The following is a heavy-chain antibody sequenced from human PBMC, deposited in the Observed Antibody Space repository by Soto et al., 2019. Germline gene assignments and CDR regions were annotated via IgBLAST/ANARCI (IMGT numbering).Heavy chain of an antibody. Sequence: QVQLQESGPGLVKPSQTLSLTCNVSGGSVSSGGYYWSWIRQHPGKGLDWIGYIYYTGITYYHPSLQSRVTISLGTSKNQFSLTLTSVAAADTAIYYCASEPTVPSGFDSWGQGTLVTVSS. CDR2: IYYTGIT. V-gene: IGHV4-31*03. J-gene: IGHJ4*02. D-gene: IGHD4-17*01. CDR3: ASEPTVPSGFDS. CDR1: GGSVSSGGYY.